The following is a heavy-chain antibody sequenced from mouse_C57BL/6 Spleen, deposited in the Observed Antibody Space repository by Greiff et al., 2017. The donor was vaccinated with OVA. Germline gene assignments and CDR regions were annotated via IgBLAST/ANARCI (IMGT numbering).Heavy chain of an antibody. CDR2: ISGGGGNT. V-gene: IGHV5-9*01. CDR1: GFTFSSYT. J-gene: IGHJ2*01. D-gene: IGHD2-5*01. Sequence: EVKLVESGGGLVKPGGSLKLSCAASGFTFSSYTMSWVRQTPEKRLEWVATISGGGGNTYYPDSVKGRFTISRDNAKNTLYLQMSSLRSEDTALYYCTKTHSNYRYFAYWGQGTTLTVSS. CDR3: TKTHSNYRYFAY.